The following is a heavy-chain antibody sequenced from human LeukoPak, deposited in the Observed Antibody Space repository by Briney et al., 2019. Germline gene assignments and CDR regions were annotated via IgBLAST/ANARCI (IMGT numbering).Heavy chain of an antibody. CDR1: GITFSRYG. D-gene: IGHD3-9*01. J-gene: IGHJ6*03. CDR2: IRYDGSIK. V-gene: IGHV3-30*02. CDR3: AKEAYYDILSGSEAEGFMDV. Sequence: GGSLRLSCAASGITFSRYGMHWVRQAPGKGLEWVTFIRYDGSIKYYADSVKGRFTISRDNSKNTLFLEMNRLRAEDTAIYYCAKEAYYDILSGSEAEGFMDVWGKGTAVIVSS.